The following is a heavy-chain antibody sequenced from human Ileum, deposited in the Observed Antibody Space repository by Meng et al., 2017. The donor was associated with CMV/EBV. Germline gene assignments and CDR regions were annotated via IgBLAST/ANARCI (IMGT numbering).Heavy chain of an antibody. CDR2: INTNAGNP. CDR3: ARDGLSGRYFDY. V-gene: IGHV7-4-1*02. D-gene: IGHD3-3*01. CDR1: GYNFIRNN. Sequence: VQPVTFWSKVHKRRASVKVSCKASGYNFIRNNMILVRQAPGQGPEWMGWINTNAGNPTYAQGFTGRFVFSLDTSVSTAFLQINSLKAEDTAVYYCARDGLSGRYFDYWGQGTLVTVSS. J-gene: IGHJ4*02.